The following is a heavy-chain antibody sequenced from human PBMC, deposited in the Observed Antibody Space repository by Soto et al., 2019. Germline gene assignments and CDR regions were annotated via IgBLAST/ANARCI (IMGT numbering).Heavy chain of an antibody. V-gene: IGHV6-1*01. CDR1: GDRVSGNSAA. Sequence: LSQTLSLTCSISGDRVSGNSAAWNWIGQSPSRGLEWLGRTYYRSKWYNDYAVSVKSRITVTPDTSTNQFSLHLNSLTPQDTAVYYCARDFPYYASSNSYFEYWGQGALVTVSS. D-gene: IGHD3-16*01. J-gene: IGHJ4*02. CDR2: TYYRSKWYN. CDR3: ARDFPYYASSNSYFEY.